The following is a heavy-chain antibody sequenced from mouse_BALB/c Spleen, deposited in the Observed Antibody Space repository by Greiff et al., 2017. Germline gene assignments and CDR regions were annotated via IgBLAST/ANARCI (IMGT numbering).Heavy chain of an antibody. J-gene: IGHJ2*01. V-gene: IGHV5-9-3*01. Sequence: EVKVEESGGGLVKPGGSLKLSCAASGFTFSSYAMSWVRQTPEKRLEWVATISSGGSYTYYPDSVKGRFTISRDNAKNTLYLQMSSLRSEDTAMYYCARDDYDFDYWGQGTTLTVSS. CDR1: GFTFSSYA. CDR2: ISSGGSYT. D-gene: IGHD2-4*01. CDR3: ARDDYDFDY.